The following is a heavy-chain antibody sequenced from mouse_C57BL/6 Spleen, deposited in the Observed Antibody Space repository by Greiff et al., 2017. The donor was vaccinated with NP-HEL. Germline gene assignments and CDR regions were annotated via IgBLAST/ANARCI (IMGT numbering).Heavy chain of an antibody. V-gene: IGHV1-82*01. J-gene: IGHJ4*01. Sequence: QVQLQQSGPELVKPGASVKISCKASGYAFSSSWMNWVKQRPGKGLEWIGRIYPGDGDTNYNGKFKGKATLTADKSSSTAYMQLSILTSEDSAVYFCAEEITTAYYYAMDYWGQGTSVTVSS. D-gene: IGHD1-2*01. CDR2: IYPGDGDT. CDR3: AEEITTAYYYAMDY. CDR1: GYAFSSSW.